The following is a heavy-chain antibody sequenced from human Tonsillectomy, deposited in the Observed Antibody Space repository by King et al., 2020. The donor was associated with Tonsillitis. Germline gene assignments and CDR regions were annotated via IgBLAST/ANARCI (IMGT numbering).Heavy chain of an antibody. Sequence: VQLVESGGGLVQPGRSLRLSCAASGFVFDDYAFHWVRQVPGKGLEWVSGISWNSGSLGYADSVKGRFTIYRDNARRFLYLQMDSVKPDDTALYYCVRDMAHEVVYDSGGLAMWGQGTMVTVSS. J-gene: IGHJ3*02. V-gene: IGHV3-9*01. CDR2: ISWNSGSL. D-gene: IGHD2-8*02. CDR1: GFVFDDYA. CDR3: VRDMAHEVVYDSGGLAM.